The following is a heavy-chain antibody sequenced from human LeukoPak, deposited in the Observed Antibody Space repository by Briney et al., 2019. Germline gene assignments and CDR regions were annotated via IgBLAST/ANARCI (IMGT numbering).Heavy chain of an antibody. CDR1: GGSISSGGYY. D-gene: IGHD2-2*01. CDR3: ARDSEYQQYYYYGMDV. Sequence: SQTLSLTCTVSGGSISSGGYYWSWIRQPPGKGLEWIGYIYYSGSTYYNPSLKSRVTISVDTSKNQFSLKLSSVTAADTAVYYCARDSEYQQYYYYGMDVWGQGTTVTVSS. V-gene: IGHV4-31*03. J-gene: IGHJ6*02. CDR2: IYYSGST.